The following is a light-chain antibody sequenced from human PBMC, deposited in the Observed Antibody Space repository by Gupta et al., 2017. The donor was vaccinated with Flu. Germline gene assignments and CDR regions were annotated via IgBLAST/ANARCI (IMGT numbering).Light chain of an antibody. J-gene: IGKJ4*01. Sequence: DIQMTQSPSSVSASVGDRVIISCRASQGVSNGLAWYQQKPGEAPKLLIYAASTLQSGVPSPFSRSGFGTDFSLTIISLLPDDSATYYFQQAKFFPITFGRGTKVEIK. CDR2: AAS. CDR3: QQAKFFPIT. CDR1: QGVSNG. V-gene: IGKV1D-12*01.